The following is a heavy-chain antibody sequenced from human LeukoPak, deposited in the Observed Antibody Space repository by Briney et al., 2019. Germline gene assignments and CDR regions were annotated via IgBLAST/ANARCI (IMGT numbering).Heavy chain of an antibody. Sequence: GGSLRLSCAASGFTFSDYYMSWIRQAPGKGLEWVSYISSSGSTIYYADSVKGRFTISRDNAKNSLYLQMNSLRAEDTAVYYCARGVVRVPDYYYYYGMDVWGQGTTVTVSS. D-gene: IGHD3-3*01. CDR2: ISSSGSTI. CDR1: GFTFSDYY. J-gene: IGHJ6*02. V-gene: IGHV3-11*01. CDR3: ARGVVRVPDYYYYYGMDV.